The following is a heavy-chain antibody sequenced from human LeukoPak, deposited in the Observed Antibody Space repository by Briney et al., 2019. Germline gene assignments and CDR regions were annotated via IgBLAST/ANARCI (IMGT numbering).Heavy chain of an antibody. CDR2: ITGRGGNT. CDR1: GFTFSSFP. D-gene: IGHD6-25*01. Sequence: GGSLRLSCAASGFTFSSFPMSWVRQAPGKGLQWVSGITGRGGNTYYADSVEGRFTISRDNSKNTLSLQMDSLRAEDTAVYYCARDRAAFDSWGQGALVTVSS. V-gene: IGHV3-23*01. CDR3: ARDRAAFDS. J-gene: IGHJ4*02.